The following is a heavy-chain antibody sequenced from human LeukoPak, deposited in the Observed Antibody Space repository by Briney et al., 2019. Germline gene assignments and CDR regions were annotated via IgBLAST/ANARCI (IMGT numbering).Heavy chain of an antibody. J-gene: IGHJ6*02. CDR2: ISHDERTK. CDR3: AKVPTRGVPWGMDV. V-gene: IGHV3-30*04. CDR1: GFNFDNYA. D-gene: IGHD2-2*01. Sequence: GKSLTLSCVASGFNFDNYAMHWVRQPSGKGLEWVAVISHDERTKYYADSMKGRITISRDNSKNTVFLQMNSLRAEDTAVYYCAKVPTRGVPWGMDVWGQGTTVTVSS.